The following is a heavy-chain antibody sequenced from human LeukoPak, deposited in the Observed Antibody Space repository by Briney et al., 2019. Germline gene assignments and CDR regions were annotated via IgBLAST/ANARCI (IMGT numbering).Heavy chain of an antibody. V-gene: IGHV3-23*01. D-gene: IGHD1-26*01. Sequence: GGSLRLSCAVSGFIFGTYAMSWVRQAPGKGLEWVSTISGNGGNTYYADSVKGRFTISRDNSKSTLYLQMSSLRAEDTAVYYCASSGTSVLGFYWGQGTLVTVSS. CDR2: ISGNGGNT. J-gene: IGHJ4*02. CDR3: ASSGTSVLGFY. CDR1: GFIFGTYA.